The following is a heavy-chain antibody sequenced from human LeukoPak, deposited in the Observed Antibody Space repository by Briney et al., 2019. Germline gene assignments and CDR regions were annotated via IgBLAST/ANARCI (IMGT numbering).Heavy chain of an antibody. CDR2: IRYDGSNE. CDR1: GITFNSYG. D-gene: IGHD2-21*01. V-gene: IGHV3-30*02. CDR3: CGAFDY. Sequence: GRSLRLSCAASGITFNSYGMHGVRQAPDKGLEWGAFIRYDGSNESYVDSVKGRFTISRYNSKHTLYLQMNSLRGEDTAVYYCCGAFDYWGQGTLVTVSS. J-gene: IGHJ4*02.